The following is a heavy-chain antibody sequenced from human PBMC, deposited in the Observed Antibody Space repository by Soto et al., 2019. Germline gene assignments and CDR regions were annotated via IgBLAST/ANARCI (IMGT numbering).Heavy chain of an antibody. V-gene: IGHV4-34*01. CDR3: ARGAKELWFGELPGWYYYYYMDV. CDR2: INHSGST. CDR1: GGSFSGYY. D-gene: IGHD3-10*01. J-gene: IGHJ6*03. Sequence: SETLSLTCAVYGGSFSGYYWSWIRQPPGKGLEWIGEINHSGSTNYNPSLKSRVTISVDTSKNQFSLKLSSVTAADTAVYYCARGAKELWFGELPGWYYYYYMDVWGKGTTVTVSS.